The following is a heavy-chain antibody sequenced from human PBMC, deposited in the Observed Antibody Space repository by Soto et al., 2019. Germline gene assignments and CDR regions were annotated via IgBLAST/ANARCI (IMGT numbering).Heavy chain of an antibody. Sequence: SVKVSCKASGFTFTSSAMQWVRQARGQRLEWIGWIVVGSGNTNYSPSFQGHVTISTDKSISTAYLQWSSLKASDTAMYYCARTSMQSRGYSYGHGGMDVWGQGTTVTVSS. J-gene: IGHJ6*02. CDR1: GFTFTSSA. V-gene: IGHV1-58*02. CDR2: IVVGSGNT. D-gene: IGHD5-18*01. CDR3: ARTSMQSRGYSYGHGGMDV.